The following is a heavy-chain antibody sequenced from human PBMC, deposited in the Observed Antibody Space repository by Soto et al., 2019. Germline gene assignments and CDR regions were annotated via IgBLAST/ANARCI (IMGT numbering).Heavy chain of an antibody. CDR3: ARDRGSASEAY. V-gene: IGHV1-18*01. CDR2: ISAYNGNT. Sequence: QVQLVQSGAEVKKPGASVKVSCKASGYTFTSYGISWVRQAPGQGLEWMGWISAYNGNTNYAQKLQGRVTMTPDTGTSTAYMELRSLRSVDPAVYYCARDRGSASEAYWGQGALVTVSS. J-gene: IGHJ4*02. D-gene: IGHD3-10*01. CDR1: GYTFTSYG.